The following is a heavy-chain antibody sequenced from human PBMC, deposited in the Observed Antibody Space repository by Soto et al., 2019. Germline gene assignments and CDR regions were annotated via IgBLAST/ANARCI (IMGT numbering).Heavy chain of an antibody. CDR3: TSLGRGTIDY. D-gene: IGHD3-10*01. Sequence: EVQPVESGGGLVQPGGSLRISCAASGFTFSSFWMHWVRQAPGKGLAWVSHISNDGSSIGYADSVKGRFTISRDNAKNTLYLQMNSLRADDTAVYYCTSLGRGTIDYWGQGALVTVSS. CDR2: ISNDGSSI. V-gene: IGHV3-74*01. J-gene: IGHJ4*02. CDR1: GFTFSSFW.